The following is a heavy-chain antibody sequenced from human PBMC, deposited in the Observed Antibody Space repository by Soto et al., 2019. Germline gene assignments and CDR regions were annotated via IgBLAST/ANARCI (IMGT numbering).Heavy chain of an antibody. J-gene: IGHJ6*02. CDR2: INPDNGNT. V-gene: IGHV1-18*01. Sequence: QVQLVQSGAEVKKPGASVKVSCKASGYTFTRSGISWVRQAPGQGLEWLGWINPDNGNTNSAQHLQGRVSLTTDTSTSTAYMDLRSLRSDDTAVYYCARDQGITTFGVYSMYYYGMDVWGQGTTVTVSS. CDR1: GYTFTRSG. D-gene: IGHD3-3*01. CDR3: ARDQGITTFGVYSMYYYGMDV.